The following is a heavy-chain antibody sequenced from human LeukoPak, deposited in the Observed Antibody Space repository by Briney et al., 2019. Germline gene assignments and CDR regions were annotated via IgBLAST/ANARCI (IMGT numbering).Heavy chain of an antibody. CDR3: ARGGYSGYDYFNY. Sequence: PSETLSLTCTVSGGSISSYYWSWIRQPPGKGLEWIGYICYSGSTNYNPSLKSRVTISVDTSKNQFSLKLTSVTAADTAVYYCARGGYSGYDYFNYWGQGTLVTVSS. CDR1: GGSISSYY. J-gene: IGHJ4*02. D-gene: IGHD5-12*01. CDR2: ICYSGST. V-gene: IGHV4-59*01.